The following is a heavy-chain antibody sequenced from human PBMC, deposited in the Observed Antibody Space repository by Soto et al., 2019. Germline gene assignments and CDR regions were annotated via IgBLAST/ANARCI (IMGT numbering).Heavy chain of an antibody. V-gene: IGHV3-30-3*01. Sequence: QVQLVESGGGVVQPGRSLRVSCAASGFIFSNYAMHWVRQAPGKGLEWVAVVSYDGNNQFYAESVKGRFTISRDSSKTILYLQMNNLREEDTAVYYCARDRVYYYDNSGYYNFDYWSQGTLVIVSS. CDR2: VSYDGNNQ. J-gene: IGHJ4*02. D-gene: IGHD3-22*01. CDR1: GFIFSNYA. CDR3: ARDRVYYYDNSGYYNFDY.